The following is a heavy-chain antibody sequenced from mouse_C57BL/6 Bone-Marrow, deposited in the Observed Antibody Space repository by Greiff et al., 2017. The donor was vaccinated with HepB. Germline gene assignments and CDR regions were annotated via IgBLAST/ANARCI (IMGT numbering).Heavy chain of an antibody. CDR1: GYSITSGYY. V-gene: IGHV3-6*01. J-gene: IGHJ2*01. CDR2: ISYDGSN. CDR3: ARYYYGTPDY. D-gene: IGHD1-1*01. Sequence: VQLQESGPGLVKPSQSLSLTCSVTGYSITSGYYWNWIRQFPGNKLEWMGYISYDGSNNYNPSLKNRISITRDTSKNQFFLKLNSVTTEDTATYYCARYYYGTPDYWGQGTTLTVSS.